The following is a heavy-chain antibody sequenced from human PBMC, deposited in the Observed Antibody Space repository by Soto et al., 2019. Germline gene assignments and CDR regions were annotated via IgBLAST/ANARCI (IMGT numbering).Heavy chain of an antibody. V-gene: IGHV6-1*01. CDR3: AREDRAVAGTGWFDP. Sequence: QTLSLTCAISGDSVSSNSAAWNLIRQSPSRGLEWLGRTYYRSKWYNDYAVSVKSRITINPDTSKNQFSLQLNSVTPEDTAVYYCAREDRAVAGTGWFDPWGQGTLVTVSS. J-gene: IGHJ5*02. CDR1: GDSVSSNSAA. CDR2: TYYRSKWYN. D-gene: IGHD6-19*01.